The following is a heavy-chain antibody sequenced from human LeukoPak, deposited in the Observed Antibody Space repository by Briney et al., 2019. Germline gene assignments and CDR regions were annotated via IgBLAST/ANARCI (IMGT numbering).Heavy chain of an antibody. CDR1: GFNVSSTY. V-gene: IGHV3-53*01. CDR2: INSGGTT. D-gene: IGHD2-21*02. CDR3: ARTDETAPAEDFQH. J-gene: IGHJ1*01. Sequence: GGSLRLSCVASGFNVSSTYMNWVRQAPGKGLEWVSLINSGGTTYYPDSVKGRFTISRDNSKNTLYLQMKSLRAEDTAVYYCARTDETAPAEDFQHWGQGTLVTVSS.